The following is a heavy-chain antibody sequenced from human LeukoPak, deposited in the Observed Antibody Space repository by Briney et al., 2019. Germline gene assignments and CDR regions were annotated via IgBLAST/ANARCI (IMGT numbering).Heavy chain of an antibody. V-gene: IGHV5-51*01. CDR3: ARSISSSWYGDDNWFGP. CDR2: FYPGNSDT. J-gene: IGHJ5*02. CDR1: GSRFTCYW. Sequence: GASLKISCKGPGSRFTCYWIGWWRRLPARGLEWMGIFYPGNSDTRYSPSFQGQVTISADKSISTAYLQWSSLKASDTAMYYCARSISSSWYGDDNWFGPWGQGPLVTVSS. D-gene: IGHD6-13*01.